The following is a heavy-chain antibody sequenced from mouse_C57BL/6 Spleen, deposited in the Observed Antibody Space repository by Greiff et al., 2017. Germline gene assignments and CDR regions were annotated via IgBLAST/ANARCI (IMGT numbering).Heavy chain of an antibody. CDR3: ARNSNWDVGFAY. CDR1: GFSLTSYG. CDR2: IWSGGST. Sequence: QVQLQQSGPGLVQPSQSLSITCTVSGFSLTSYGVHWVRQSPGKGLEWLGVIWSGGSTDYNAAFISRLSISKDNSKSQVFFKMNSLQADDTAIYYCARNSNWDVGFAYWGQGTLVTVSA. J-gene: IGHJ3*01. V-gene: IGHV2-2*01. D-gene: IGHD4-1*01.